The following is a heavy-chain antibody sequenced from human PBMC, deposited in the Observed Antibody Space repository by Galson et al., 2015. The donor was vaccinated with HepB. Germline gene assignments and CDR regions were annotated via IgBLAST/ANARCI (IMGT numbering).Heavy chain of an antibody. CDR3: AKGYGLFDS. J-gene: IGHJ5*01. V-gene: IGHV3-23*01. Sequence: LRLSCAASGFAFATHAMSWVRQAPGRGLEWISGISGNGDSTFYADSVKGRFTVSRANSNNMLYLQMHSLRAEDAGLYFCAKGYGLFDSWGQGILVTVSS. D-gene: IGHD5-18*01. CDR1: GFAFATHA. CDR2: ISGNGDST.